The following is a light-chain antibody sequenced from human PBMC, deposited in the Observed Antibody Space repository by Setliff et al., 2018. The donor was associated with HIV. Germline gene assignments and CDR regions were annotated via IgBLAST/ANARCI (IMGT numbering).Light chain of an antibody. J-gene: IGLJ1*01. V-gene: IGLV2-11*01. Sequence: QSVLTQPRSVSGSPGQSVTFSCTGSASDVGAYNFVSWYQQHPGKAPKLIIYDVSKRPSGVPDRFSGSKSGNTASLTISGLQGDDEADYYCCSYAGTKNFVFGIGTKVTVL. CDR1: ASDVGAYNF. CDR2: DVS. CDR3: CSYAGTKNFV.